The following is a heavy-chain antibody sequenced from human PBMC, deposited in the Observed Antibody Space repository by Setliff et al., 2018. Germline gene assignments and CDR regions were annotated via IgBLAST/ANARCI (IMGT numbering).Heavy chain of an antibody. D-gene: IGHD3-10*01. CDR2: VSTYNGDT. J-gene: IGHJ4*02. CDR3: ARVESMVRGKNILRHFDY. Sequence: ASVKVSCKASGYSFTSFGITWVRQAPGQGLEWMGWVSTYNGDTNYAQKFRGRVTMTTDISTSTVYVELRTLRSDDTAVYYCARVESMVRGKNILRHFDYWGQGIQVTVSS. V-gene: IGHV1-18*01. CDR1: GYSFTSFG.